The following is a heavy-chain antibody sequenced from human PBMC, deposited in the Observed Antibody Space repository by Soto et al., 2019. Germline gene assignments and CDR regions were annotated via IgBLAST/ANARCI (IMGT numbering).Heavy chain of an antibody. D-gene: IGHD1-1*01. CDR1: GFSLSTSGVG. CDR3: ARRDGYNSYRFEY. CDR2: IFWNDEK. V-gene: IGHV2-5*01. J-gene: IGHJ4*02. Sequence: QITLKESGPTLVKPTQTLTLTCTFSGFSLSTSGVGVAWVRQPPGQALEWLAFIFWNDEKHYRPSLKSRVTLIKDASKHQVALTMPNVDPMDTGTDYCARRDGYNSYRFEYWGQGALVTVSS.